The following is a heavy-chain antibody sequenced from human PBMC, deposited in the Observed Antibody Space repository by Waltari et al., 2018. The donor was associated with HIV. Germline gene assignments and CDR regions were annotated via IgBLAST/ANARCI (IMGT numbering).Heavy chain of an antibody. D-gene: IGHD2-21*02. Sequence: EVQLVESGGGLIQPGGSLRLSCAASGFSVSSNYMSWVRQAPGKGMEWVSVIYSGGSTYYADSVKGRFTISRDNSKNTLYLQMNSLRAEDTAVYYCARGFGCGGDCYYFDYWGQGTLVTVSS. CDR3: ARGFGCGGDCYYFDY. V-gene: IGHV3-53*01. J-gene: IGHJ4*02. CDR2: IYSGGST. CDR1: GFSVSSNY.